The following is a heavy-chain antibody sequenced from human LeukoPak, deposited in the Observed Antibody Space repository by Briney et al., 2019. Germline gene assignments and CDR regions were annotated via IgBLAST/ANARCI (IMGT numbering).Heavy chain of an antibody. CDR2: ISGSGGST. CDR1: GSPLRTYV. V-gene: IGHV3-23*01. J-gene: IGHJ5*02. CDR3: MRSDYGGLVDP. D-gene: IGHD4-17*01. Sequence: GGSLRLSCAASGSPLRTYVMTWVRQAAGKGLEWVSTISGSGGSTYYADSVKGRFTISRDNSKNTLYLEMNSLRVDDTATYFCMRSDYGGLVDPWGQGTLVTVSS.